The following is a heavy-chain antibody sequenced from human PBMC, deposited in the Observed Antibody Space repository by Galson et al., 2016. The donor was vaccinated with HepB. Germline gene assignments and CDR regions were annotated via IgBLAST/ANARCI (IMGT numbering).Heavy chain of an antibody. V-gene: IGHV3-21*06. D-gene: IGHD6-13*01. CDR2: ISGNSAYI. CDR3: AMEGVYLRAFDI. J-gene: IGHJ3*02. Sequence: SLRLSCAASGFIFSSYHMNWVRQAPGKGLEWVSSISGNSAYIFYADLVKGRFTISRDNTKNSLYLKMNSLRADDTSVYYCAMEGVYLRAFDIWGQGTMVTISS. CDR1: GFIFSSYH.